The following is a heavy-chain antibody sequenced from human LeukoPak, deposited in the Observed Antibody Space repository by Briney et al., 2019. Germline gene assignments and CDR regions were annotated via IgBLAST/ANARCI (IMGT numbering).Heavy chain of an antibody. CDR1: GFTFSNYA. D-gene: IGHD1-1*01. J-gene: IGHJ4*02. CDR2: ISDSGGST. V-gene: IGHV3-23*01. CDR3: TKERIQLWPTYFDY. Sequence: GGSLRLSCAASGFTFSNYAMSWVRQAPGKGLEWVSAISDSGGSTYYTDSVKGRFTISRDNSKNTLYLQMNNLRAEDTALYYCTKERIQLWPTYFDYWGQGTLVTVSS.